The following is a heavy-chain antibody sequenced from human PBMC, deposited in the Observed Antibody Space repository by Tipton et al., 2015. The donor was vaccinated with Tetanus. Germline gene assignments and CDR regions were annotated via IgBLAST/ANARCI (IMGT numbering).Heavy chain of an antibody. CDR3: ARGTFHAFDF. V-gene: IGHV4-30-4*01. CDR2: VYYSGRT. Sequence: TLSLTCNVSGGSINTGDYYWSWIRQSPGKGLEWIGHVYYSGRTYYNPPLKSRVTISADMSKNQFSLKLTSVTAADTATYYCARGTFHAFDFWGQGVQVPVSS. CDR1: GGSINTGDYY. D-gene: IGHD2/OR15-2a*01. J-gene: IGHJ4*02.